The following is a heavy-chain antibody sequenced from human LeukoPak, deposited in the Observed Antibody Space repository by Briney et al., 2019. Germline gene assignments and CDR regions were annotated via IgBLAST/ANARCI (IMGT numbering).Heavy chain of an antibody. D-gene: IGHD3-22*01. Sequence: SETLSLTCTVSGGSISSYYWSWIRQPPGKGLEWIGYIYYSGSTNYNPSLKSRVTISVDTSKNQFSLKLSSVTAADTAVYYCARGYYGSSGYRDYWGQGTLVTVSS. CDR1: GGSISSYY. J-gene: IGHJ4*02. CDR3: ARGYYGSSGYRDY. CDR2: IYYSGST. V-gene: IGHV4-59*01.